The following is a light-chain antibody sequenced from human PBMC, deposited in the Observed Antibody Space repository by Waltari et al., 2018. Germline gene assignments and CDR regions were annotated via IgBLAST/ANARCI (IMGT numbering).Light chain of an antibody. CDR2: EGR. CDR1: SSDVGSYNL. J-gene: IGLJ1*01. Sequence: QSALTQPASVSGSPGKSITISCTGTSSDVGSYNLVPWYQQHPGKAPKLMIYEGRKRPSGVSNRFSGSKSGNTASLTISGLQAEDEADYYCCSYAGSSTYYVFGTGTKVTVL. V-gene: IGLV2-23*01. CDR3: CSYAGSSTYYV.